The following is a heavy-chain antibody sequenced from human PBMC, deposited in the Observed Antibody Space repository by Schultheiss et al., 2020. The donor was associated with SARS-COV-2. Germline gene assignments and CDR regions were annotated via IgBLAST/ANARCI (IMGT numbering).Heavy chain of an antibody. Sequence: GGSLRLSCAASGFTFSGSAMHWVRQASGKGLEWVGRIRSKADGGTTDHAAPVRGRFTISRDDSKNTLYLQMNSLKIEDSAVYYCTTSFRGYCSGGSCPDYWGQGTLVTVSS. V-gene: IGHV3-15*01. D-gene: IGHD2-15*01. CDR1: GFTFSGSA. CDR2: IRSKADGGTT. J-gene: IGHJ4*02. CDR3: TTSFRGYCSGGSCPDY.